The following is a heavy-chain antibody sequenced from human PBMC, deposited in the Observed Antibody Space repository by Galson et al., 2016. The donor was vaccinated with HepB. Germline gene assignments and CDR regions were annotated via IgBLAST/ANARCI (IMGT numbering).Heavy chain of an antibody. V-gene: IGHV1-46*01. Sequence: TNYYMHWVRQAPRQGLQWMGIINPTGSSTSYAQKFQGRVTLTRGTSTSTVYMELSSLRSEDTAVYYCARSPQWLEHFDYWGQGTLVTVSS. J-gene: IGHJ4*02. CDR1: TNYY. CDR3: ARSPQWLEHFDY. CDR2: INPTGSST. D-gene: IGHD6-19*01.